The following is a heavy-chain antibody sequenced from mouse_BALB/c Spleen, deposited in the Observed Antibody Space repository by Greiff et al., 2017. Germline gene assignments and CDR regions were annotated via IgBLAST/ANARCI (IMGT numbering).Heavy chain of an antibody. D-gene: IGHD2-3*01. CDR3: ARDDIYDGYYYAMDY. V-gene: IGHV7-3*02. CDR2: IRNKANGYTI. CDR1: GFTFTDYY. Sequence: EVMLVESGGGLVQPGGSLRLSCATSGFTFTDYYMSWVRQPPGKALEWLGFIRNKANGYTIEYSASVKGRFTISRDNSQSILYLQMNTLRAEDSATYYCARDDIYDGYYYAMDYWGQGTSVTVSS. J-gene: IGHJ4*01.